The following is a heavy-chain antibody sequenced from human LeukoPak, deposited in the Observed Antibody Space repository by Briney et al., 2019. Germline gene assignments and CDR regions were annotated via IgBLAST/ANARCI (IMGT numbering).Heavy chain of an antibody. CDR3: ARVGYCSSSTCRNYFDY. V-gene: IGHV3-21*01. CDR1: GFPLSGYS. J-gene: IGHJ4*02. D-gene: IGHD2-2*01. Sequence: GGSLRLSCAASGFPLSGYSMNWVRQAPGKGLEWVSSITGSTNYIYYADSVKARFTISRDNAKNSLYLQMNSLRAEDTAVYYCARVGYCSSSTCRNYFDYWGQGTLVTVSS. CDR2: ITGSTNYI.